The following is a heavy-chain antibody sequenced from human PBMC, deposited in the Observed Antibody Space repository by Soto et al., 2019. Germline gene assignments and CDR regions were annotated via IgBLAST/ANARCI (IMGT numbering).Heavy chain of an antibody. CDR2: IIPILGIA. Sequence: QVQLVQSGAEVKKPGCSGKVSCKASRGTFSSYTISWVRQAPGQGLEWMGRIIPILGIANYAQKFQGRVTITADKSTSTAYMELSSLRSEDTAVYYCASAFSSGLEDYWGQGTLVTVSS. D-gene: IGHD6-19*01. CDR1: RGTFSSYT. CDR3: ASAFSSGLEDY. J-gene: IGHJ4*02. V-gene: IGHV1-69*02.